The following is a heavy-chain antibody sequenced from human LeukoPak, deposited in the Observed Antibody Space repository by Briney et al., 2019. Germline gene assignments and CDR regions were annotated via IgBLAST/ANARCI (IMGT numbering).Heavy chain of an antibody. J-gene: IGHJ4*02. D-gene: IGHD3-22*01. Sequence: SETLSLNCSVSGGAISNSYYYWGWIRQPPGKGLEWIGSFYYSGTTYYNPSLKSRVSVSVDTSKNHFSLSLSSVTDADTAVYYCAIDTRGYYEFDYWGRGILVTVSS. V-gene: IGHV4-39*02. CDR3: AIDTRGYYEFDY. CDR1: GGAISNSYYY. CDR2: FYYSGTT.